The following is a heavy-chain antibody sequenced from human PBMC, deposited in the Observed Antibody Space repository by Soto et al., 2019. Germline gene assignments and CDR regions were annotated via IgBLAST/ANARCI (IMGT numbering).Heavy chain of an antibody. CDR1: GFTFSSYG. CDR2: IWYDGSNK. Sequence: QVQLVESGGGVVQPGRSLRLSCAASGFTFSSYGMHWVRQAPGKGLEWVAVIWYDGSNKYYADSVKGRFTISRDNSKNPLYLHMNSLRAEDTAVYYCARSRLQKKVVPAACDYWGQGTLVTVSS. CDR3: ARSRLQKKVVPAACDY. D-gene: IGHD2-2*01. V-gene: IGHV3-33*01. J-gene: IGHJ4*02.